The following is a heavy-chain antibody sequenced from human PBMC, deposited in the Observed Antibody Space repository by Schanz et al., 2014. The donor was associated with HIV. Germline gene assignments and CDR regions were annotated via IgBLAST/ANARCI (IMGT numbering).Heavy chain of an antibody. D-gene: IGHD2-15*01. Sequence: QVQLVESGGGLVKPGGSLRLSCAASGFTFNDYYMTWIRQAPGKGLEWVSYISDTGTTTYYADSVNGRFTISRDNAKNAMYLQMNSLRGEDTAVYYCARDRCNGGSCGLGYWGQGTLVTVSS. V-gene: IGHV3-11*01. CDR2: ISDTGTTT. CDR1: GFTFNDYY. CDR3: ARDRCNGGSCGLGY. J-gene: IGHJ4*02.